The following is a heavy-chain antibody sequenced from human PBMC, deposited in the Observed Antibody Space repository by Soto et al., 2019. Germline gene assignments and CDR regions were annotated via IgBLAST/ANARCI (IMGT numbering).Heavy chain of an antibody. CDR1: GFTFSSYA. CDR3: AKLSGWASGWYSFDY. CDR2: ISGSDGST. D-gene: IGHD6-19*01. Sequence: GGSLRLSCAASGFTFSSYAMSWVRQAPGKGLEWVSAISGSDGSTYYADSVKGRFTISRDNSKNTLYLQMNSLRAEDTAVYYCAKLSGWASGWYSFDYRGQGTLVTVSS. J-gene: IGHJ4*02. V-gene: IGHV3-23*01.